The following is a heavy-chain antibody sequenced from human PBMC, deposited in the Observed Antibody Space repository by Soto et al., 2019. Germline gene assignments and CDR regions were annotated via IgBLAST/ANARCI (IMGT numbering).Heavy chain of an antibody. CDR1: GFTFSSYS. D-gene: IGHD4-17*01. Sequence: PGGSLRLSCAASGFTFSSYSMNWVRQAPGKGLEWVSSISSSSSYIYYADSVKGRFTISRDNAKNSLYLQMNSLRAEDTAVYYCARYSDYGGKSDYWGQGTLVTVSS. CDR2: ISSSSSYI. CDR3: ARYSDYGGKSDY. V-gene: IGHV3-21*01. J-gene: IGHJ4*02.